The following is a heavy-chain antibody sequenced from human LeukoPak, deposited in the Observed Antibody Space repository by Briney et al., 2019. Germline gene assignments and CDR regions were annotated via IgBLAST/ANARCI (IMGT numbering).Heavy chain of an antibody. CDR2: ISSDGTST. CDR3: ASSGCSDALDM. V-gene: IGHV3-74*01. J-gene: IGHJ3*02. D-gene: IGHD3-10*01. CDR1: GFTFRSYG. Sequence: PGGSLGLSCAASGFTFRSYGMHWVRQAPGKGLVWVSRISSDGTSTTYADSVKGRFTISRDNAKNTLYLQLDSLRAEDTAIYYCASSGCSDALDMWGQGTRVTVSS.